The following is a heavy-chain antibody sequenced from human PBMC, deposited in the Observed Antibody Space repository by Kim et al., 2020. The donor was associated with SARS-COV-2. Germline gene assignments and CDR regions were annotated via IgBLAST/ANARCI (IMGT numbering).Heavy chain of an antibody. CDR3: AREGQWLSLYYYGMDG. CDR1: GCTFSYYS. D-gene: IGHD6-19*01. Sequence: GGSLRLSCAASGCTFSYYSMNWVRQAPGKGLEGVSYISSSSSPIYYADSVKGRFTGSRDNAKKSLYLQMNSLRDEDTAVYYCAREGQWLSLYYYGMDGWG. V-gene: IGHV3-48*02. J-gene: IGHJ6*01. CDR2: ISSSSSPI.